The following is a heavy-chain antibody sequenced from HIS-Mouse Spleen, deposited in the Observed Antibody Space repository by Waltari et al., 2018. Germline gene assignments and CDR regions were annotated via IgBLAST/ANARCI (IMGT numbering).Heavy chain of an antibody. CDR2: IYWDDDK. V-gene: IGHV2-70*15. J-gene: IGHJ4*02. CDR1: GFSLSTSGMC. D-gene: IGHD6-19*01. CDR3: ARIAEGYTSGWYAFDY. Sequence: QVTLRESGPALVKPTQTLTLTCTFSGFSLSTSGMCVSWIRQPPGKALEWLARIYWDDDKYYSTSLKTRITISRDTSKNQVVLTMTNMDPLDTATYYCARIAEGYTSGWYAFDYWGQGTLVTVSS.